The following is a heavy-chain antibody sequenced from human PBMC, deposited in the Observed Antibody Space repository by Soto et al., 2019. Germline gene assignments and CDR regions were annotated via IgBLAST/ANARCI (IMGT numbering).Heavy chain of an antibody. CDR3: ARGVGTTVTTSSSAGDY. D-gene: IGHD4-4*01. V-gene: IGHV3-7*01. Sequence: GGSLRLSCAASGFTFSSYWMSWVRQAPGKGLEWVANIKQDGSEKYYVDSVKGRFTISRDNAKNSLYLQMNSLRAEDTAVYYCARGVGTTVTTSSSAGDYWGQGTLVTVSS. J-gene: IGHJ4*02. CDR1: GFTFSSYW. CDR2: IKQDGSEK.